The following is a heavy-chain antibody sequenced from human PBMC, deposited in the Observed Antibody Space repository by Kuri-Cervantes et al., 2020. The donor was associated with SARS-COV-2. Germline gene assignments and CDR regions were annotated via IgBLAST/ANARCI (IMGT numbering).Heavy chain of an antibody. J-gene: IGHJ4*02. CDR1: GFTFSSYS. CDR2: ISSSSSHI. Sequence: GGSLRLSCAASGFTFSSYSMNWVRQAPGKGLEWVSSISSSSSHIYYADSVKGRFTISRDNAKNSLYLQMNSLRAEDTAVYYCARDPYNWNRYYFDYWGQGTLVTVSS. D-gene: IGHD1-20*01. CDR3: ARDPYNWNRYYFDY. V-gene: IGHV3-21*01.